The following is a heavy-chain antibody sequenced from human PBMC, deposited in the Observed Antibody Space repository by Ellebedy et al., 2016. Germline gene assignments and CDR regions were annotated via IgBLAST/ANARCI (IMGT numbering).Heavy chain of an antibody. CDR2: ISGTGTST. J-gene: IGHJ4*02. D-gene: IGHD3-22*01. V-gene: IGHV3-23*01. CDR3: AKTYASGWGDY. CDR1: GFHFTNYP. Sequence: GESLKISCAAPGFHFTNYPMSWVRQSPGRGLEWVSTISGTGTSTFYADPVRGRFTISRDNSKNAVFLQMQRLRADDTAVYYCAKTYASGWGDYWGQGARVTVSS.